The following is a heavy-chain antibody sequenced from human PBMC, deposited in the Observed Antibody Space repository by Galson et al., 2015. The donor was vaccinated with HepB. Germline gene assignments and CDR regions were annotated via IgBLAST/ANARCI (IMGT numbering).Heavy chain of an antibody. V-gene: IGHV3-15*01. CDR2: IKSKTDGGTT. CDR1: GFTFSNAW. J-gene: IGHJ6*02. D-gene: IGHD6-13*01. CDR3: TTVSHSSSWYSYYYYGMDV. Sequence: SLRLSCAASGFTFSNAWMSWVRQAPGKGLEWVGRIKSKTDGGTTDYAAPVKGRFTISRDDSKNTLYLQMNSLKTEDTAVYYCTTVSHSSSWYSYYYYGMDVWGQGTTVTVSS.